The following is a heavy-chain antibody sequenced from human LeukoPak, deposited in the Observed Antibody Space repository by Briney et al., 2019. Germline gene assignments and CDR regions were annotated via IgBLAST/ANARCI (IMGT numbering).Heavy chain of an antibody. CDR3: AREYAVIIPVFDY. CDR1: GFTFSSYW. Sequence: GSLRLSCAASGFTFSSYWMSWVRQAPGEGLEWVANIKQDGSEKYYVDSVKGRFTISRDNAKNSLYLQMNSLRAEDTAVYYCAREYAVIIPVFDYWGQGTLVTVSS. J-gene: IGHJ4*02. CDR2: IKQDGSEK. V-gene: IGHV3-7*01. D-gene: IGHD3-3*01.